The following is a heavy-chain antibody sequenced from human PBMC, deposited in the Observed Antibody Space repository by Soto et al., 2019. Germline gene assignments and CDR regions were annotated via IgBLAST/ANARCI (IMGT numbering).Heavy chain of an antibody. CDR3: ASGDSGSSVLLDY. V-gene: IGHV1-69*13. D-gene: IGHD6-6*01. CDR1: GGTFSSYA. CDR2: IIPIFGTA. J-gene: IGHJ4*02. Sequence: SVKVSCKASGGTFSSYAISWVRQAPGQGLEWMGGIIPIFGTANYAQKFQGRVTITADESTSTAYMELSSLRSEDTAVYYCASGDSGSSVLLDYWGQGTLVTVSS.